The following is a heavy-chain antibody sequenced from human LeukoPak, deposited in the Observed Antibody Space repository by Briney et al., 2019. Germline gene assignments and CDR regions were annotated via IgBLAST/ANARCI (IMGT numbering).Heavy chain of an antibody. V-gene: IGHV3-21*01. D-gene: IGHD4-17*01. CDR3: ARALNTELDYGDYDAGDYYYYYGMDV. CDR2: ISSDSSYI. Sequence: GGSLRLSCAASGFNFNTYTMNWVRQAPGKGLEWVSSISSDSSYIYYADAVHGRFTVSRDNAKYSLYLQMNSLSAEDTAVYYCARALNTELDYGDYDAGDYYYYYGMDVWGQGTTVTVSS. J-gene: IGHJ6*02. CDR1: GFNFNTYT.